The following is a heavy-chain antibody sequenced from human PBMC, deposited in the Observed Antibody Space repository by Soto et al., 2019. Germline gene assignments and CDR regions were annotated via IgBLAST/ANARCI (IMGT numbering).Heavy chain of an antibody. J-gene: IGHJ4*02. CDR3: ARGQLGSSTSCYI. CDR2: INSDGRST. CDR1: GFTFSSYW. Sequence: GGSLRLSCAASGFTFSSYWMHWVRQAPGKGLVWVSRINSDGRSTSYADSVKGRFTISRDNAKNTLYLQMNSLRAEDTAVYYCARGQLGSSTSCYIWGQGTLVTVSS. D-gene: IGHD2-2*01. V-gene: IGHV3-74*01.